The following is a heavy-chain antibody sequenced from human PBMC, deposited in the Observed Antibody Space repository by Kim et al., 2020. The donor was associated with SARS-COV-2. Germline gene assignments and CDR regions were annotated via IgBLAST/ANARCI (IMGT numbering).Heavy chain of an antibody. J-gene: IGHJ6*03. CDR2: ISYDGSNK. CDR3: AKGDCSSTSCYFRYYYYYMDV. Sequence: GGSLRLSCAGSGFTFSRYAMHWVRQAPGKGLEWVAVISYDGSNKYYADSVKGRFTISRDNSKNTLYLQMNSLRAEDTAVYYCAKGDCSSTSCYFRYYYYYMDVWGKGTTVTVSS. D-gene: IGHD2-2*01. V-gene: IGHV3-30*18. CDR1: GFTFSRYA.